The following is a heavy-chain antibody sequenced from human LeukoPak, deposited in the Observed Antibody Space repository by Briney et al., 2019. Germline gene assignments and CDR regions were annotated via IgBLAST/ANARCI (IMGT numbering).Heavy chain of an antibody. CDR1: GYTLTELS. J-gene: IGHJ4*02. CDR3: ATLSGSYSISRFDY. D-gene: IGHD1-26*01. V-gene: IGHV1-24*01. Sequence: ASVKVSCKVSGYTLTELSMHWVRQAPGKGLEWMGGFDPEDGETIYAQKFQGRVTMTEDTSTDTAYMELSSLRSEDTAVYYCATLSGSYSISRFDYWGQGTLVTVSS. CDR2: FDPEDGET.